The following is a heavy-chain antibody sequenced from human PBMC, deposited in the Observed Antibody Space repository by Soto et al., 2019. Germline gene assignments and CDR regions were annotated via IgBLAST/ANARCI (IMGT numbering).Heavy chain of an antibody. J-gene: IGHJ6*02. CDR3: ARVGWYSGSYWYYSYYGMDV. CDR2: ISAYNGNT. D-gene: IGHD1-26*01. V-gene: IGHV1-18*01. Sequence: QVQLVQSGAEVKKPGASVKVSCKASGYTFTSYGISWVRQAPGQGLEWMGWISAYNGNTNYAQKLQGRVTMTTDTSTSTAYMEQRSLRSDATAVYYCARVGWYSGSYWYYSYYGMDVWGQGTKVTVS. CDR1: GYTFTSYG.